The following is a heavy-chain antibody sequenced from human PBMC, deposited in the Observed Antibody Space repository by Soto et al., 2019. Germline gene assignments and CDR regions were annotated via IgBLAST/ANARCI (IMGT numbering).Heavy chain of an antibody. CDR2: IYYSGST. J-gene: IGHJ5*02. V-gene: IGHV4-59*08. D-gene: IGHD5-18*01. CDR3: ARLVWSYGTGFDP. CDR1: GGSISSHY. Sequence: SETLCLTCTVSGGSISSHYWSWIRQPPGKGLEWIGYIYYSGSTNYNPSLKSRVTISVDTSKNQFSLKLSSVTAADTAVYYCARLVWSYGTGFDPWGQGTLVTVSS.